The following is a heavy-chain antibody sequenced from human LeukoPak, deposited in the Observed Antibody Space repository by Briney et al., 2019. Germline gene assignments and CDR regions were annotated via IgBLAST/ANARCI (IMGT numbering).Heavy chain of an antibody. CDR1: GYTFTNFA. V-gene: IGHV1-3*01. D-gene: IGHD5-12*01. J-gene: IGHJ4*02. CDR3: AKTTNGYELDY. Sequence: ASVKVSCEASGYTFTNFALHWVRQAPGQSLEWMGWISPDSGSTKYSQKLQDRVTITRDTSASTAYMEVSSLRSEDTAVYYCAKTTNGYELDYWGQGTLVTVSS. CDR2: ISPDSGST.